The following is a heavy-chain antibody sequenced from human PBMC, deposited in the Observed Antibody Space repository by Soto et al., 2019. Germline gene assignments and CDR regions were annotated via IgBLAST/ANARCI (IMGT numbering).Heavy chain of an antibody. CDR2: IIPILGIA. V-gene: IGHV1-69*04. CDR3: AREDYYDSSGYSGNWFDP. Sequence: SVKVSCKASGGTFSSYTISWVRQAPGQGLEWMGRIIPILGIANYAQKFQGRVTITADKSTSTAYMELSSLRSEDTAVYYCAREDYYDSSGYSGNWFDPWGRG. CDR1: GGTFSSYT. D-gene: IGHD3-22*01. J-gene: IGHJ5*02.